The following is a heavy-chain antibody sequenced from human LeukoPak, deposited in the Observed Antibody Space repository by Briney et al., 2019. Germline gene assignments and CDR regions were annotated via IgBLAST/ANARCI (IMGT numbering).Heavy chain of an antibody. Sequence: GGSLRLSCATSGVTFSSYSMNWIRQAPGKGLEWVSSISSGTTYIYYADSLKGRFTISRDNAKSSLYLQMNSLRAEDTAVYYCARASDYGDYFSGMDVWGQGTTVTVSS. V-gene: IGHV3-21*01. CDR1: GVTFSSYS. CDR2: ISSGTTYI. CDR3: ARASDYGDYFSGMDV. D-gene: IGHD4-17*01. J-gene: IGHJ6*02.